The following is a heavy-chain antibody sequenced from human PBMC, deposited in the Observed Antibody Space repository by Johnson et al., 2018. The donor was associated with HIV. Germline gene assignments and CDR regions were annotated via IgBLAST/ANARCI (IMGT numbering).Heavy chain of an antibody. V-gene: IGHV3-53*01. Sequence: VQLVESGGGLIQPGGSLRLSCAASGFTVSSNYMSWVRQAPGKGLEWVSLISWVGTRTYYADSVKGRITISRDNAKNSLYLQMNRLSAEDEAVYYCARDGQQLAVNVAFDIWGHGTMVTVSS. J-gene: IGHJ3*02. CDR1: GFTVSSNY. CDR2: ISWVGTRT. CDR3: ARDGQQLAVNVAFDI. D-gene: IGHD6-13*01.